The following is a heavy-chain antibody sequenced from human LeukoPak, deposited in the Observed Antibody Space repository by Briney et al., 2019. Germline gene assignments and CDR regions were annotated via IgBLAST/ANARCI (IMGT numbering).Heavy chain of an antibody. CDR1: GFTFSDYY. V-gene: IGHV3-11*05. Sequence: GGSLRLSCAASGFTFSDYYMSWIRQAPGEGLEWVSYISTTGSSTKYADSVKGRFTLSRDNAKNSLYLQMNSLRVEDTAIYYCAREVAVTGTPSLDNWGQGTLVTVSS. CDR2: ISTTGSST. CDR3: AREVAVTGTPSLDN. D-gene: IGHD6-19*01. J-gene: IGHJ4*02.